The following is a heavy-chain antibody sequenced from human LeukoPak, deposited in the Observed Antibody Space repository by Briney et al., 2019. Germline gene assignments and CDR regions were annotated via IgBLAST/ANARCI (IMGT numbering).Heavy chain of an antibody. D-gene: IGHD3-10*01. CDR2: ISAYNGNT. CDR3: ARVYTMVWGLHLQNWFDP. CDR1: GYTFTSYG. V-gene: IGHV1-18*01. Sequence: ASVKVSCKASGYTFTSYGISWVRQAPGQGLEWMGWISAYNGNTNYAQKLQGRVTMTTDTSTSTAYMELRSLRSDDTAVYYCARVYTMVWGLHLQNWFDPWGQGTLVTVSS. J-gene: IGHJ5*02.